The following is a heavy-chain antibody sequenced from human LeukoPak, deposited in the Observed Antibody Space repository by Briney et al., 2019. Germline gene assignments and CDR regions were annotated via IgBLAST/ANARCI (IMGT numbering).Heavy chain of an antibody. V-gene: IGHV4-34*01. D-gene: IGHD6-19*01. Sequence: SETLSLTCAVYGGSFSDHYWSWIRQPPGMGLEWIGEINHSGETKFNPSLKSRVAMSVDTSKNQFSLELRSVTAADTAVYYCARGQWLDNSWGQGTLVIVSS. J-gene: IGHJ4*02. CDR2: INHSGET. CDR1: GGSFSDHY. CDR3: ARGQWLDNS.